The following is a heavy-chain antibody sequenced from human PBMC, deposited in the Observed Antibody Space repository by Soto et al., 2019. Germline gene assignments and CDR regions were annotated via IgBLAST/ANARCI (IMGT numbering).Heavy chain of an antibody. J-gene: IGHJ4*02. CDR2: IYYSGNT. CDR1: GGSTSSDNY. CDR3: AREGGESSDGLYYFDS. V-gene: IGHV4-30-4*01. D-gene: IGHD3-16*01. Sequence: SGTLYLTCTVSGGSTSSDNYWSWIRQPPGKGLEWIGHIYYSGNTDYNPSLKSRLAISIDTSKNQFSLKLSSVTAADTAVYFCAREGGESSDGLYYFDSWGQGSLVTVSS.